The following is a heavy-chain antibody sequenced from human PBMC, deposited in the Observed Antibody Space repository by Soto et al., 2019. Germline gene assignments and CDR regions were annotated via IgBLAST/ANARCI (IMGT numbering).Heavy chain of an antibody. CDR2: ISGCTSTI. CDR1: GFTFSSNS. Sequence: EVQLVESGGGLVQPGGSLRLSCAASGFTFSSNSMNWVRQAPGKGLEWVSYISGCTSTIYYADSVKGRFTISRDNAKNPLHLXXNSLRDEDTAVYYCARDWQLMGYCSGGSCAKAGGYWGQGTLVTVSS. D-gene: IGHD2-15*01. J-gene: IGHJ4*02. CDR3: ARDWQLMGYCSGGSCAKAGGY. V-gene: IGHV3-48*02.